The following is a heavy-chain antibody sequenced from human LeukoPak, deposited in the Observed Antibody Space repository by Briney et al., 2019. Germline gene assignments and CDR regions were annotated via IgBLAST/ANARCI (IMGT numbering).Heavy chain of an antibody. CDR3: ARVVSSGYDWFDY. CDR1: VGSFSGYY. V-gene: IGHV4-34*01. D-gene: IGHD5-12*01. J-gene: IGHJ4*02. CDR2: INHSGST. Sequence: SETLPLTCPVNVGSFSGYYWSGIRQPPGKGREWIGEINHSGSTNYNPSLKSRVTISVDTSKNQFSLKLNSVTAADTAVYYCARVVSSGYDWFDYWGQGTLVTVSS.